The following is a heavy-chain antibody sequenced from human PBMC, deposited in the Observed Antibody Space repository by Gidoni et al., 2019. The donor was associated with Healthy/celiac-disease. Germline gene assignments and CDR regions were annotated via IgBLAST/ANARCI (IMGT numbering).Heavy chain of an antibody. D-gene: IGHD6-6*01. CDR1: GFPFTSSA. CDR3: AADSKQLELDY. J-gene: IGHJ4*02. V-gene: IGHV1-58*01. Sequence: QMQLVQSGPEVKKPGTSVKVSCTASGFPFTSSAVQWVRQARGQRLEWIGWIVVGSGNTNYAQKFQERVTITRDMSTSTAYMELSSLRSEDTAVYYCAADSKQLELDYWGQGTLVTVSS. CDR2: IVVGSGNT.